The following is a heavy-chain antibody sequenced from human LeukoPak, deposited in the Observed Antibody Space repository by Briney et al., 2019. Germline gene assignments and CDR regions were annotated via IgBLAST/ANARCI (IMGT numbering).Heavy chain of an antibody. CDR3: ARVVLRFLEWSETNWFDP. D-gene: IGHD3-3*01. CDR1: GFTFSSYG. CDR2: IRYDGSNK. J-gene: IGHJ5*02. V-gene: IGHV3-30*02. Sequence: GGSLRLSCAASGFTFSSYGMHWVRQAPGKGLEWVAFIRYDGSNKYYADSVKGRFTISRDNSKNTLYLQMNSLRVEDTAVYYCARVVLRFLEWSETNWFDPWGQATLVTVSS.